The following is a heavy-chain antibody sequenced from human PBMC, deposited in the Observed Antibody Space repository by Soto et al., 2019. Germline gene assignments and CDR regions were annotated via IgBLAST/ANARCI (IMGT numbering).Heavy chain of an antibody. V-gene: IGHV3-30-3*01. Sequence: QVQLVESGGGVVQPGRSLRLSCAASGFSFSTNAMNWVRQAPGKGLEWVAVISYDGSNKYYADSVKGRFTISRDNSKNTLYLQMKGLRAEDTAVYYCVRGGDSSGYYYRQYFQHWGQGTLVTVSS. D-gene: IGHD3-22*01. CDR3: VRGGDSSGYYYRQYFQH. CDR2: ISYDGSNK. J-gene: IGHJ1*01. CDR1: GFSFSTNA.